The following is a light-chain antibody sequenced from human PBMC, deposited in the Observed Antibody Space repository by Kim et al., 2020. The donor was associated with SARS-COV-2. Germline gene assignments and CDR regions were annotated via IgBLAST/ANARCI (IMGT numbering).Light chain of an antibody. CDR1: SLRSYY. CDR3: NSRDSSGNHLGV. CDR2: GKS. J-gene: IGLJ2*01. V-gene: IGLV3-19*01. Sequence: SSELTQDPAVSVALGQTVRITCQGDSLRSYYATWYQKKPGQAPVLVIYGKSNRPSGIPDRFSGSTSGNTASLTITGAQAEDEADYYCNSRDSSGNHLGVFGGGTQLTVL.